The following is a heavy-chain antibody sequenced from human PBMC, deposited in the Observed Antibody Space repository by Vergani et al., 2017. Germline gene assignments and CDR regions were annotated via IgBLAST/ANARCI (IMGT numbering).Heavy chain of an antibody. J-gene: IGHJ3*02. CDR1: GYTFTDYY. CDR3: ARDHPDEDIVVVPAAPSDAFDI. V-gene: IGHV1-69-2*01. CDR2: VDPEDGET. D-gene: IGHD2-2*01. Sequence: EVQLVQSGAEVKKPGATVKISCKVSGYTFTDYYMHWVQQAPGKGLEWMGLVDPEDGETIYAEKFQGRVTITADTSTDTAYMELRSLRSEDTAVDYCARDHPDEDIVVVPAAPSDAFDIWGQGTMVTVSS.